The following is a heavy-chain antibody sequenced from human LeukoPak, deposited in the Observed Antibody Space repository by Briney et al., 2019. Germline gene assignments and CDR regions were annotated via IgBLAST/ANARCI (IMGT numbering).Heavy chain of an antibody. V-gene: IGHV3-30*04. Sequence: GGSLRLSCTASGFTFSSYAMHWVRQAPGKGLEWVAVISYDGSNKYYADSVKGRFTISRDNSKNTLYLQMNSLRAEDTTVYYCASDASIAARLPDYWGQGTLVTVSS. D-gene: IGHD6-6*01. CDR1: GFTFSSYA. CDR2: ISYDGSNK. CDR3: ASDASIAARLPDY. J-gene: IGHJ4*02.